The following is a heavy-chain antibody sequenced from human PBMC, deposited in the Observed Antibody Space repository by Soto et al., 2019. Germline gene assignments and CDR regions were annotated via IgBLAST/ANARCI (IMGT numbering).Heavy chain of an antibody. Sequence: QVQVVQFGPELKKPGASVKVSCKAQGYIFTKYGIGWVRQAPGHGLEWMGLINVYNGDRKVAQKFQDRVSMTTDTATDTAYMDLKSLRSGDTAVYYCARLQLGGDRMLNWFDPWGQGTLVTVSS. CDR1: GYIFTKYG. V-gene: IGHV1-18*01. J-gene: IGHJ5*02. D-gene: IGHD2-21*02. CDR3: ARLQLGGDRMLNWFDP. CDR2: INVYNGDR.